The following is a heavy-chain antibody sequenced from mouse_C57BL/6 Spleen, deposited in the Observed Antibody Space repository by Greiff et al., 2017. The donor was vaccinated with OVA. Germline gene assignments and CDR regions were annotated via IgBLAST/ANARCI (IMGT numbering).Heavy chain of an antibody. CDR3: AGEISLITTVVATSDFDY. V-gene: IGHV5-4*01. Sequence: EVKLMESGGGLVKPGGSLKLSCAASGFTFSSYAMSWVRQTPEKRLEWVATISDGGSYTYYPDNVKGRFTISRDNAKNNLYLQMSQLKSEDTAMYYCAGEISLITTVVATSDFDYWGQGTTLTVSS. J-gene: IGHJ2*01. D-gene: IGHD1-1*01. CDR1: GFTFSSYA. CDR2: ISDGGSYT.